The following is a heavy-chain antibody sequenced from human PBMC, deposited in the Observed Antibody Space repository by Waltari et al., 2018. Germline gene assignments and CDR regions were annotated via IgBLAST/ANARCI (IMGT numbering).Heavy chain of an antibody. CDR1: GLTVSTNY. V-gene: IGHV3-53*02. CDR2: IDSGGST. J-gene: IGHJ3*02. CDR3: ARGLGPYGTGWII. D-gene: IGHD4-17*01. Sequence: EVQLVETGGGLIQPGGSLRLSCAVSGLTVSTNYMSWVRQAPGKGLDWVSVIDSGGSTYYADSVTGRFTISRDNSKNTLYLQMNTLRAEDTAVYYCARGLGPYGTGWIIWGQGTMVTVSS.